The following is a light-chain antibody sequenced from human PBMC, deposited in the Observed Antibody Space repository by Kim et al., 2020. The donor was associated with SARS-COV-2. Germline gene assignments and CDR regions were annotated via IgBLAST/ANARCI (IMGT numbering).Light chain of an antibody. Sequence: PRERAPPSRRARQSVSSSSLYWYPHKPRPALTLLFSGASSRAPGTPDRFSVSVSVTDFSLTISRLEPVDFSVYFCQQYGSSPPWTFGQGTKVDIK. V-gene: IGKV3-20*01. CDR1: QSVSSSS. J-gene: IGKJ1*01. CDR3: QQYGSSPPWT. CDR2: GAS.